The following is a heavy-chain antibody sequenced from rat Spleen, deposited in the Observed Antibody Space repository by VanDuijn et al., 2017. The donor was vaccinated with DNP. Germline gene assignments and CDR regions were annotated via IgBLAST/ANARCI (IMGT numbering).Heavy chain of an antibody. J-gene: IGHJ2*01. V-gene: IGHV5-31*01. D-gene: IGHD1-5*01. CDR3: INNYFDY. CDR2: ITGSGGST. Sequence: EVQLVESGGDLVQPGRSLKLSCVASGFTFNNYWMAWIRQVPGQGLEWITSITGSGGSTYYPDSVTGRFTISRDNSRSSLYLQMNSLKSGDTATYYCINNYFDYWGQGVMVTVSS. CDR1: GFTFNNYW.